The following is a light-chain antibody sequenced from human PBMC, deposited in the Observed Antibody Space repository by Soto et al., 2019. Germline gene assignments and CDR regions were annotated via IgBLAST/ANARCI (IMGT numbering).Light chain of an antibody. Sequence: QSALTQPASVSGSPGQSITIPCTGTSSDIGGYDHVSWYQQHPGKVPKLMVYDVSNRPSGVSDRFSGSKSANTASLTISGLQAEDEADYYCNSYTTSSSLYVFGTGTQLTVL. CDR3: NSYTTSSSLYV. CDR2: DVS. V-gene: IGLV2-14*03. J-gene: IGLJ1*01. CDR1: SSDIGGYDH.